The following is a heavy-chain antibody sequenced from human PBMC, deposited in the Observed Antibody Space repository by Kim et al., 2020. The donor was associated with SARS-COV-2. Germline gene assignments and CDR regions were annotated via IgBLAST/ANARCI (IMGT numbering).Heavy chain of an antibody. V-gene: IGHV3-74*01. D-gene: IGHD7-27*01. Sequence: GGSLRLSCTTSAFALSDYWMHWVRQAPGKGLVWVSRISGDGRGRRTSYADSVKGRFTVSRDTAKNTLYLEMNSLRVEDTAVYYCARVDWGLDYWGRGTLVTVSS. CDR1: AFALSDYW. CDR3: ARVDWGLDY. J-gene: IGHJ4*02. CDR2: ISGDGRGRRT.